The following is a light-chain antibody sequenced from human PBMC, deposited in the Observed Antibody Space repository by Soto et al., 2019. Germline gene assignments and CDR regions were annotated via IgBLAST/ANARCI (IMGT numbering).Light chain of an antibody. Sequence: EIVLTQSPGTLSLSPGERATLSCRASQSVSSRNLAWYQQKPGQAPRLLISGASSRATGISDRFSGSGSGTDFTLTISRLEPEDFAVYYCQQYGSSPLTFGGGTKVDI. CDR1: QSVSSRN. V-gene: IGKV3-20*01. CDR2: GAS. CDR3: QQYGSSPLT. J-gene: IGKJ4*01.